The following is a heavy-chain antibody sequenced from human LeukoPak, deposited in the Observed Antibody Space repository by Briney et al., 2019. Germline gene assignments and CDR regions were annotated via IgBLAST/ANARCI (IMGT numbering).Heavy chain of an antibody. D-gene: IGHD2-21*01. CDR2: IYENGGTT. CDR1: GFTFSIYA. V-gene: IGHV3-23*01. J-gene: IGHJ4*02. CDR3: AKDFRIGYSAHFDY. Sequence: PGGSLRLSCAASGFTFSIYAMSWVRQAPEKGLEFVSGIYENGGTTYYADSVKGRFSISRDNSENTLYLQMDSLRGEDTAVYYCAKDFRIGYSAHFDYWGQGALVTVSS.